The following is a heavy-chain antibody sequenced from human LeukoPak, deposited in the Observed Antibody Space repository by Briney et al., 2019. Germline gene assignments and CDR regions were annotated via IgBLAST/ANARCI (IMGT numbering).Heavy chain of an antibody. CDR1: GFTFSSYS. CDR2: ISSSSSYI. Sequence: GGSLRLSCAASGFTFSSYSMNWARQAPGKGLEWVSSISSSSSYIYYADSVKGRFTISRDNAKDSLYLQMNSLRAEDTAVYYCARDLGAADGSAFDIWGQGTMVTVSS. V-gene: IGHV3-21*01. J-gene: IGHJ3*02. CDR3: ARDLGAADGSAFDI. D-gene: IGHD3-10*01.